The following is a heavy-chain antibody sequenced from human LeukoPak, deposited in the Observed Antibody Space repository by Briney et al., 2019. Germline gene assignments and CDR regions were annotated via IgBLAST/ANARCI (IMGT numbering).Heavy chain of an antibody. D-gene: IGHD3-10*01. Sequence: GGSLRLSCAASGFTFNKYGMHWVRQAPGKGLELVAVISYDGSSKYYVDSVKGRFTISRDNSKSTLYLQLNSLTSEDTAVYYCARARGAVVSPDYWGQGTLVAVSS. CDR1: GFTFNKYG. V-gene: IGHV3-30-3*01. CDR3: ARARGAVVSPDY. CDR2: ISYDGSSK. J-gene: IGHJ4*02.